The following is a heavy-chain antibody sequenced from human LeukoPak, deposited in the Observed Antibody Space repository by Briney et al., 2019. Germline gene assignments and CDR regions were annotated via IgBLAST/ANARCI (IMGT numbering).Heavy chain of an antibody. CDR1: GFPFGNSE. D-gene: IGHD3-22*01. CDR2: ISNDGNTI. CDR3: ASGVMYYDSSGRNY. Sequence: GGSLRLSCAASGFPFGNSEMNWVRQAPGKGLEWVSYISNDGNTIYYADSVKGRFTVSRDNAKNSGYLQMNSLRAEDTAVYYCASGVMYYDSSGRNYWGQGTLVTVSS. J-gene: IGHJ4*02. V-gene: IGHV3-48*03.